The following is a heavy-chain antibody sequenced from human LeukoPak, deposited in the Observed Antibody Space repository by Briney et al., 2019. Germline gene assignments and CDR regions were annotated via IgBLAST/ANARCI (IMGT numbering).Heavy chain of an antibody. CDR2: IGGTGSII. J-gene: IGHJ4*02. CDR1: GFTFRRYA. CDR3: ARENGRGAAAATDY. V-gene: IGHV3-48*03. Sequence: GGSLRLSCAASGFTFRRYAMNWVRQAPGKGLEWVAYIGGTGSIIYYGDSVSGRFTISRDNAKNSLHLHMVNLRAEDTGVYYCARENGRGAAAATDYWGQGTLVAVSS. D-gene: IGHD2-2*01.